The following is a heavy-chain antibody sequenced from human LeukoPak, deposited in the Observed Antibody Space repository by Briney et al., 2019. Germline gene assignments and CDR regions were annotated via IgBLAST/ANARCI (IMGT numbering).Heavy chain of an antibody. CDR1: GGSISSSSYY. J-gene: IGHJ4*02. D-gene: IGHD4-17*01. V-gene: IGHV4-39*07. Sequence: SETLSLTCTVSGGSISSSSYYWGWIRQPPGKGLEWIGSIYYSGSTYYNPSLKSRVTISVDTSKNQSSLRLSSVTAADTAVYYCARATTEKPFDYWGQGTLVTVSS. CDR2: IYYSGST. CDR3: ARATTEKPFDY.